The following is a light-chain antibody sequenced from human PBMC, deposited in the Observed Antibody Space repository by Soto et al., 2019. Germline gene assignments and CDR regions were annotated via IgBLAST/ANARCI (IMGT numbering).Light chain of an antibody. CDR1: QGIIDY. Sequence: DIQMTQSPSSLSASMGDRVTISCRASQGIIDYLAWYQQKPGKAPKLLIYAASTLQSGVPSRFSGSGSGTDLTLTISGLQPEDVATYFCQKYNSAPQTFGQGTKVEIK. CDR2: AAS. CDR3: QKYNSAPQT. V-gene: IGKV1-27*01. J-gene: IGKJ1*01.